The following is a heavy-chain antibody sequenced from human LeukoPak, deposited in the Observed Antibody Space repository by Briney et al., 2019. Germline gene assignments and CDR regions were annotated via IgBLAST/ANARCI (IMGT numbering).Heavy chain of an antibody. Sequence: PGGSLRLSCAASGFTFSSYAMSWVRQAPGKGLEWVSAISGSGSTYYADSVKGRFTISRDNSKNTLYLQMNSLRAEDTAVYYCAKAPGVDFWSGYDYWGQGTLVTVSS. CDR2: ISGSGST. J-gene: IGHJ4*02. V-gene: IGHV3-23*01. CDR1: GFTFSSYA. CDR3: AKAPGVDFWSGYDY. D-gene: IGHD3-3*01.